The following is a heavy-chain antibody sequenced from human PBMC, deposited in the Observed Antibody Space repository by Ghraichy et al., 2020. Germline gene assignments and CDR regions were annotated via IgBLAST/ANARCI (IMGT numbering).Heavy chain of an antibody. CDR1: GFTFSSYA. Sequence: GGSLRLSCAASGFTFSSYAMSWVRQAPGKGLEWVSAISGSGGSTYYADSVKGRFTISRDNSKNTLYLQMNSLRAEDTAVYYCATLSRDYSSSSMAPFDYWGQGTLVTVSS. V-gene: IGHV3-23*01. D-gene: IGHD6-6*01. CDR2: ISGSGGST. CDR3: ATLSRDYSSSSMAPFDY. J-gene: IGHJ4*02.